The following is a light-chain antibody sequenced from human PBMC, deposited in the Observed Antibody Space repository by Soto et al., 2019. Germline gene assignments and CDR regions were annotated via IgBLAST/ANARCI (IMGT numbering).Light chain of an antibody. CDR3: SSYTSSNRYD. CDR1: SKDVGGYYY. J-gene: IGLJ1*01. CDR2: EVR. Sequence: QSVLTQPASVSGSPGQSITISRTGTSKDVGGYYYVSWYQQYPGKAPKLMIYEVRNRPSGVSNRFSGSKSGNTASLTIYGRQAEDEADYYCSSYTSSNRYDFGSGTKVTVL. V-gene: IGLV2-14*01.